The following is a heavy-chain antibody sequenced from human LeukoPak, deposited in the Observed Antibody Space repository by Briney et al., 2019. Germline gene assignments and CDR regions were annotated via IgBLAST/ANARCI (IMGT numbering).Heavy chain of an antibody. V-gene: IGHV1-69*01. CDR1: GGTFSSYA. Sequence: ASVKVSCKASGGTFSSYAISWVRQAPGQGLEWMGGIIPIFGTANYAQKFQGRVTITADESTSTAYMELSSLRSEDTAVYYCARSEQQLVPNWFDPWGQGTLVTVSS. D-gene: IGHD6-13*01. CDR2: IIPIFGTA. CDR3: ARSEQQLVPNWFDP. J-gene: IGHJ5*02.